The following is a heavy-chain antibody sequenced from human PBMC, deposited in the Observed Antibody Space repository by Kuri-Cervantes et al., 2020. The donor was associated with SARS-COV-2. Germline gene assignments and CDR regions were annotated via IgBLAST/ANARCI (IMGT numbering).Heavy chain of an antibody. V-gene: IGHV3-23*01. J-gene: IGHJ6*02. D-gene: IGHD6-13*01. CDR3: AKIKSLYSDYYGMDV. CDR2: LSAIDDTA. CDR1: GFTFTSYA. Sequence: GESLKISCAASGFTFTSYAMSWVRQAPGKGLEWVAGLSAIDDTAHYADSVKGRFTISRDNSQNTLYLQMNSLGVEDTAIYYCAKIKSLYSDYYGMDVWGQGTTVTVSS.